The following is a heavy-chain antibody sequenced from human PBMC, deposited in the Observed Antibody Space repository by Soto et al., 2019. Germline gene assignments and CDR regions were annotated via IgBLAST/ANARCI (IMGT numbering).Heavy chain of an antibody. CDR3: ARQAARNYIDS. CDR2: IDSRGRTL. CDR1: GFSFSDYS. Sequence: GSLRLSCVASGFSFSDYSMSWIRQAPGKGLEWLAFIDSRGRTLSYADSVRGRFTISRDNAENSVYLQMDSLRADDTAVYYCARQAARNYIDSWGQGNSVTVSS. J-gene: IGHJ4*02. V-gene: IGHV3-11*01. D-gene: IGHD6-6*01.